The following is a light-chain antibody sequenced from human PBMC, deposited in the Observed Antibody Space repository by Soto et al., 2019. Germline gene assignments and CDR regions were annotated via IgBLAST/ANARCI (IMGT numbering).Light chain of an antibody. V-gene: IGLV2-23*03. CDR1: SSDVGNYNL. Sequence: SALTQPASVSGSPGQSITISCTGTSSDVGNYNLVSWYQQFPGKAPKLIIYEGSRRPSGVSNRFSGSKSGNTASLTISGLHAEDEADYYCCSYAGSFTFDVFGGGTKVTVL. J-gene: IGLJ2*01. CDR2: EGS. CDR3: CSYAGSFTFDV.